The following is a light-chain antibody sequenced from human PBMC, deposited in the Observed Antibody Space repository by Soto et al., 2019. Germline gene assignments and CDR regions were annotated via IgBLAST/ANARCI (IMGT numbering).Light chain of an antibody. CDR1: QTISSN. CDR3: QQYNNWPPFS. Sequence: DIVMTQSPATLSVSPVERATLSCRASQTISSNLAWYQQKPGQTPRLLIYGAFTRAAGIPARFIGSGSGTDFTLTITSLQSEDFAVYYCQQYNNWPPFSFGPGTNVDI. V-gene: IGKV3-15*01. J-gene: IGKJ3*01. CDR2: GAF.